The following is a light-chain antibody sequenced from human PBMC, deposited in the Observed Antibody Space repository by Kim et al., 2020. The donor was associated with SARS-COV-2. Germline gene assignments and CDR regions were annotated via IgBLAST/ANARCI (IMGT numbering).Light chain of an antibody. CDR2: DAS. CDR3: QQYNSYSGT. Sequence: SVGDRGTIPCRASQSISSWLAWYQQKPGKVPKLLIYDASNSNLESGVPSRFSGSGSGTEFTLTISSLQPDDFATYYCQQYNSYSGTFGQGTKLEI. V-gene: IGKV1-5*01. J-gene: IGKJ2*02. CDR1: QSISSW.